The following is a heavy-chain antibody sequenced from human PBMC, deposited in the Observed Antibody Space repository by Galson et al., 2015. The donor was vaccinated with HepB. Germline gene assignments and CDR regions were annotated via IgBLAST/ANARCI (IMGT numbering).Heavy chain of an antibody. CDR2: IYSGGST. CDR1: GFTVSSNY. Sequence: SLRLSCAASGFTVSSNYMSWVRQAPGKGPEWVAVIYSGGSTYYADSVKGRFTISRDSSMNMLYLQMNSLRAEDTAVYYCARATDYYGSGTYGIGYWGQGTLVTVSS. D-gene: IGHD3-10*01. CDR3: ARATDYYGSGTYGIGY. J-gene: IGHJ4*02. V-gene: IGHV3-66*01.